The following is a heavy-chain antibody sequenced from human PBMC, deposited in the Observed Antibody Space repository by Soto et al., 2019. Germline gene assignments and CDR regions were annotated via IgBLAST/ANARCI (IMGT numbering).Heavy chain of an antibody. V-gene: IGHV5-10-1*01. Sequence: GESLKISCTGFGYTFTTFWISWVRQMPGKGLEWMGRIDPGDTYATYSPAFQGHVTISADKANSTAYLQWSSLKASDTAMYYCARIYCTTTTCDSWFDHWGQGTLVTVSS. J-gene: IGHJ5*02. CDR3: ARIYCTTTTCDSWFDH. CDR2: IDPGDTYA. D-gene: IGHD2-8*01. CDR1: GYTFTTFW.